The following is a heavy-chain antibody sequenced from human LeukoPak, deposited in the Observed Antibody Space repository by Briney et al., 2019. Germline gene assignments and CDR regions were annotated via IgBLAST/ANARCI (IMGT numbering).Heavy chain of an antibody. CDR2: INHSGST. Sequence: SETLSLTCAVYGGSFSGNYWIWIRLPPGKGLEWIGEINHSGSTNYNPSLKSRVTISVDTSKNQFSLKLSSVTAADTAVYYCAGGTVGATLLTYYYYYMDVWGKGTTVTVSS. V-gene: IGHV4-34*01. CDR3: AGGTVGATLLTYYYYYMDV. D-gene: IGHD1-26*01. CDR1: GGSFSGNY. J-gene: IGHJ6*03.